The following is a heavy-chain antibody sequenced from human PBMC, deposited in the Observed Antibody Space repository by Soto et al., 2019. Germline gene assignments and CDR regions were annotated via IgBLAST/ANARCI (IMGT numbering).Heavy chain of an antibody. CDR2: ISGSGSST. V-gene: IGHV3-23*01. Sequence: GGSLRLSCAASGFTFSSYAMSWVRQAPGKGLEWVSAISGSGSSTYYADSVMGRFTISRDNSKNTLYLQMNSLRAEDTAVYYCAKVVVTGDDYYYGMDVWGQGTTVTVSS. J-gene: IGHJ6*02. CDR1: GFTFSSYA. CDR3: AKVVVTGDDYYYGMDV. D-gene: IGHD2-21*02.